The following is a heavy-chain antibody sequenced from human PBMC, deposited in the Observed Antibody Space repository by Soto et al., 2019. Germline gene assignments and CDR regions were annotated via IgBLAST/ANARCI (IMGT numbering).Heavy chain of an antibody. D-gene: IGHD3-10*01. V-gene: IGHV4-34*01. Sequence: QVQLQQWGAGLLKPSETLSLTCGVYGGSLSGFYWTWIRQPPGRGLEWIGEINHLGSTNYNPSLKSRVTISIDTSKNQFSLKLRSVTAADTAVYYCARGQSPGGFWGQGTLVTVSS. CDR1: GGSLSGFY. CDR3: ARGQSPGGF. CDR2: INHLGST. J-gene: IGHJ4*02.